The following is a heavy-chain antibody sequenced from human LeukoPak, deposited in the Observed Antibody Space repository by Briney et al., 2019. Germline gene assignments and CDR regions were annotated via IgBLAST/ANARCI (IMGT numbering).Heavy chain of an antibody. Sequence: GRSLRLSCTASGFTFGDYAMSWVRQAPGKGLEWVGFIRSKAYGWTTEYAASVKGRFTISRDDSKSSAYLQMNSLKTEDTAVYYCARDYYGSGSYYKLNYYYYMDVWGKGTTVTVSS. V-gene: IGHV3-49*04. J-gene: IGHJ6*03. CDR3: ARDYYGSGSYYKLNYYYYMDV. CDR1: GFTFGDYA. D-gene: IGHD3-10*01. CDR2: IRSKAYGWTT.